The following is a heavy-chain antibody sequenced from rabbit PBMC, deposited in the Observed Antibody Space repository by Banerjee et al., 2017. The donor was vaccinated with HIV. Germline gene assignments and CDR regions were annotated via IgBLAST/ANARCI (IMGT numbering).Heavy chain of an antibody. D-gene: IGHD6-1*01. V-gene: IGHV1S47*01. Sequence: QEQLVESGGGLVQPGGSLKLSCKASGFDFSSYGVSWVRQAPGKGLEWIGYIDPVFGSTYYASWVNGRFTISSHNAQNTLYLQLNSLTAADTATYFCVRGYYTYGYAGYAYATGRLDLWGQGTLVTVS. J-gene: IGHJ3*01. CDR3: VRGYYTYGYAGYAYATGRLDL. CDR1: GFDFSSYG. CDR2: IDPVFGST.